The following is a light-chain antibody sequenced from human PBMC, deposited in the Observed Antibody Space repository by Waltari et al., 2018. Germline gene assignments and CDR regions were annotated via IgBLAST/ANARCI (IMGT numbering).Light chain of an antibody. CDR2: DAS. Sequence: ETVLTQAPATLSLSPGERATLSCRASQGISSYLAWYQQKPGQAPRLLIYDASNRATGVPARFSGSGAGTDFTLTISSLEPEDFAVYYCDQRANWPGTFGQGTKVEIK. CDR1: QGISSY. CDR3: DQRANWPGT. J-gene: IGKJ1*01. V-gene: IGKV3-11*01.